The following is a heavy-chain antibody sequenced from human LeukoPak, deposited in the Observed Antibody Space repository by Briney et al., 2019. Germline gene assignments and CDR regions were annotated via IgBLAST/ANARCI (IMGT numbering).Heavy chain of an antibody. D-gene: IGHD6-19*01. J-gene: IGHJ4*02. CDR2: IYYSGST. Sequence: SETLSLTCIVSGGSISSSSYYWGWIRQPPGKGLQWIGNIYYSGSTYYNPSLKSRVTISVDTSKNQFSLKLSSVTAADTAVYYCARPLYSSGWYSWGQGTLVTVSS. V-gene: IGHV4-39*01. CDR1: GGSISSSSYY. CDR3: ARPLYSSGWYS.